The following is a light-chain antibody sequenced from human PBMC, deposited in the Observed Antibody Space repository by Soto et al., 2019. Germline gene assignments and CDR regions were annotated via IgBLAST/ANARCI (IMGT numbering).Light chain of an antibody. Sequence: DIPMTQSPSTLSASVGDRVTITCRASHTISSWLAWYQQKLGKAPKLLIYDASTLQSGVPSRFSGSGSGTEFTLTISSLQPDDFATYFCQHYDSSSPYSFGQGTKVEIK. J-gene: IGKJ2*03. V-gene: IGKV1-5*01. CDR2: DAS. CDR3: QHYDSSSPYS. CDR1: HTISSW.